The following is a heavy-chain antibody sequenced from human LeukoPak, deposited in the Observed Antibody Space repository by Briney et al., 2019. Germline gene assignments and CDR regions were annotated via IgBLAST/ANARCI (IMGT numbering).Heavy chain of an antibody. CDR3: ARDERYDSSGYPFDY. D-gene: IGHD3-22*01. V-gene: IGHV1-2*02. J-gene: IGHJ4*02. Sequence: ASVKVSCKASGYTFTGYYIHWVRQAPGQGVEWMGWINPNSGGTKYAQKFQGRVTMTRDTSISTAYMELSRLRSDDTAVYYCARDERYDSSGYPFDYWGQGTLVTVSS. CDR1: GYTFTGYY. CDR2: INPNSGGT.